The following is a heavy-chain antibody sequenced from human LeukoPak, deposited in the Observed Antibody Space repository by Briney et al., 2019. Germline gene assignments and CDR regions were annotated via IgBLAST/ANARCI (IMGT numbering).Heavy chain of an antibody. D-gene: IGHD3-16*01. CDR2: IYYSGST. Sequence: SETLSLTCTVSGGSISSYYWSWIRQPPGKGLEWIGYIYYSGSTNYNPSLKSRVTISVDTSKNQFSLKLSSVIAADTAVYYCARAGMGDGYYYYMDVWGKGTTVTVSS. V-gene: IGHV4-59*01. J-gene: IGHJ6*03. CDR3: ARAGMGDGYYYYMDV. CDR1: GGSISSYY.